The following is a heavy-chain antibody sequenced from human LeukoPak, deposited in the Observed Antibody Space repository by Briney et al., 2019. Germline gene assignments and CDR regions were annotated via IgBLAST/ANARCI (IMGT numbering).Heavy chain of an antibody. CDR1: GCTFTSYS. J-gene: IGHJ4*02. V-gene: IGHV1-18*01. CDR2: ISPYNGNT. Sequence: GASVKVSCKASGCTFTSYSISWMRQAPGQGLEWMGWISPYNGNTDYAQKLQGRVTMTTDTSTSTAYMELRSLRSDDTAVYYCARGSAKSYCSTTSCYNYWGQGTLVTVSS. CDR3: ARGSAKSYCSTTSCYNY. D-gene: IGHD2-2*02.